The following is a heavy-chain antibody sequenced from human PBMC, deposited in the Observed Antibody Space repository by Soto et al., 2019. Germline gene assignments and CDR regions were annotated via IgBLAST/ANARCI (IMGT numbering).Heavy chain of an antibody. V-gene: IGHV1-69*13. J-gene: IGHJ6*04. D-gene: IGHD2-2*01. Sequence: ASVKVSCKASGGTFSSYAISWVRQAPGQGLEWMGVIIPVFGTANYAHKFQERVTITADESTSTAYLELSSLRSEDTAVYYCARSRRSVVPAATKLLLHHYGMHXWGKRYTFTVSX. CDR2: IIPVFGTA. CDR3: ARSRRSVVPAATKLLLHHYGMHX. CDR1: GGTFSSYA.